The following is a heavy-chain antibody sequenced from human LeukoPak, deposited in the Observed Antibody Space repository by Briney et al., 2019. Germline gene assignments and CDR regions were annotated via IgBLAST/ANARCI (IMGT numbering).Heavy chain of an antibody. V-gene: IGHV4-34*01. D-gene: IGHD3-22*01. J-gene: IGHJ6*03. Sequence: PSETLSLTCAVYGGSFSGYYWSWIRQPPGKGLEWIGEINHSGSTNYNPSLKSRVTISVDTSKNQFSLKLSSVTAADTAVYYCARGRSYYYDSSGYWAFYYYYYMDVWGKGTTVTVSS. CDR3: ARGRSYYYDSSGYWAFYYYYYMDV. CDR2: INHSGST. CDR1: GGSFSGYY.